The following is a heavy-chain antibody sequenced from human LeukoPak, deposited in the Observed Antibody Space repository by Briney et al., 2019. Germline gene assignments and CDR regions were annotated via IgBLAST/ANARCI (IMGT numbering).Heavy chain of an antibody. CDR2: IYYSGST. CDR1: GGSISSSSYY. J-gene: IGHJ4*02. V-gene: IGHV4-39*01. CDR3: ARQQSAGAFDY. Sequence: PSETLSLTCTVSGGSISSSSYYWGWIRQPPGKGLGWIGSIYYSGSTYYNPSLKSRVTISVDTSKNQFSLKLSSVTAADTAVYYCARQQSAGAFDYWGQGTLVTVSS. D-gene: IGHD3-10*01.